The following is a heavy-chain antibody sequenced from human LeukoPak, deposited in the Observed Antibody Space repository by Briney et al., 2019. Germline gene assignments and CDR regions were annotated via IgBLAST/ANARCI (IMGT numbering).Heavy chain of an antibody. CDR2: INHSGST. D-gene: IGHD3-16*02. Sequence: PSETLSLTCAVYGGSFSGYYWSWIRQPPGKGLEWIGEINHSGSTNYNPSLKSRVTISVDTSKNQFSLKLSSVTAADTAVYYCARGGRDYIWGSYRHNWFDPWGQGTLVTVSS. CDR1: GGSFSGYY. J-gene: IGHJ5*02. CDR3: ARGGRDYIWGSYRHNWFDP. V-gene: IGHV4-34*01.